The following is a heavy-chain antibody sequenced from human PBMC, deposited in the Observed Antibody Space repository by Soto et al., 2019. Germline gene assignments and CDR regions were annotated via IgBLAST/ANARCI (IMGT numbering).Heavy chain of an antibody. CDR3: ASHSISCVVV. CDR1: GSCISGGWYY. Sequence: PSVTRSRTCSVSGSCISGGWYYLRWIRQRPGKGLQWIWDIYYSGNTYYNPCLKSRLIISIDTSKNQFSLKVGSVTAADTAVYYCASHSISCVVVLDKGTMVAVCS. J-gene: IGHJ6*03. V-gene: IGHV4-30-4*01. CDR2: IYYSGNT. D-gene: IGHD2-15*01.